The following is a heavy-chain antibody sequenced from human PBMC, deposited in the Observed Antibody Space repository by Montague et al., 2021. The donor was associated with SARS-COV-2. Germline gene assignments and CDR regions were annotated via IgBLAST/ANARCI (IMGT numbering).Heavy chain of an antibody. CDR1: GFSLSTSGMC. CDR3: ARIRDYDILTGSYSGFDY. V-gene: IGHV2-70*01. CDR2: IDWXXXK. D-gene: IGHD3-9*01. Sequence: PALVKPTQTLTLTGTFSGFSLSTSGMCVSWIRQPPGKALEWLALIDWXXXKYSSTSLKTRLTISKDTSTNPVVLTMTNMDPVDTATYYCARIRDYDILTGSYSGFDYWGQGTLVTVSS. J-gene: IGHJ4*02.